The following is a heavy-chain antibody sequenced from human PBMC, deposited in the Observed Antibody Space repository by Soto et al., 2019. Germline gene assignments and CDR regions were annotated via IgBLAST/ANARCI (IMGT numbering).Heavy chain of an antibody. CDR2: IYYSGST. D-gene: IGHD2-2*01. V-gene: IGHV4-30-4*08. J-gene: IGHJ4*02. Sequence: SETLSLTCSVSGASISSYYWSWIRQPPGKGLEWIGYIYYSGSTYYNPSLKSRVTISVDTSKNQFSLKLSSVTAADTAVYYCARGGDGYAPLDYWGQGTLVTVSS. CDR3: ARGGDGYAPLDY. CDR1: GASISSYY.